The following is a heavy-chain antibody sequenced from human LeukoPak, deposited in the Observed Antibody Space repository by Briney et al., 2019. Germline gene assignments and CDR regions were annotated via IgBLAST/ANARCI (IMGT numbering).Heavy chain of an antibody. CDR3: TTDRGNFCGGDCYSR. CDR2: ISYDGSNK. CDR1: GFTFSSYA. D-gene: IGHD2-21*02. J-gene: IGHJ4*02. Sequence: GGSLRLSCAASGFTFSSYAMHWVRQAPGKGLEWVAVISYDGSNKYYADSVKGRFTISRDNSKNTLYLQMNSLKTEDTAVYYCTTDRGNFCGGDCYSRWGQGTLVTVSS. V-gene: IGHV3-30-3*01.